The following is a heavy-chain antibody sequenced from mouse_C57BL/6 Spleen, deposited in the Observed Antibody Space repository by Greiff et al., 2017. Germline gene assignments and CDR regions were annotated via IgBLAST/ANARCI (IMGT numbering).Heavy chain of an antibody. V-gene: IGHV1-22*01. CDR2: INPNNGGT. D-gene: IGHD2-4*01. CDR1: GYTFPDYN. CDR3: AVDYDGGSPWFAY. Sequence: VQLQQSGPELVKPGASVKMSCKASGYTFPDYNMHWVKQSHGKSLEWIGYINPNNGGTSYNQKFKGTATLTVNKSSSTAYLELRSLTSEDSAVYYCAVDYDGGSPWFAYWGQGTLVTVSA. J-gene: IGHJ3*01.